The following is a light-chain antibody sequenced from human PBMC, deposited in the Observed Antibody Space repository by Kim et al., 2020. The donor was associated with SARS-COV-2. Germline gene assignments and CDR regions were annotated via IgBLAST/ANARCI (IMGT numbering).Light chain of an antibody. V-gene: IGKV1-39*01. Sequence: DIQMTQSPSSLSASVGDRVTITCRASQSIDSYLNWYQQKPGKAPQLLIYTTSNLQSGVPSRFSGSGSGTDFTLTISSLQLEDFATYYCQQSYNTPYTFGQGTKLEI. J-gene: IGKJ2*01. CDR3: QQSYNTPYT. CDR2: TTS. CDR1: QSIDSY.